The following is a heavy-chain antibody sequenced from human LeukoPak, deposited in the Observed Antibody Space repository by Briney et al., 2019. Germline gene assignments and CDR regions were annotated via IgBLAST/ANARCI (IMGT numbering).Heavy chain of an antibody. J-gene: IGHJ4*02. V-gene: IGHV3-72*01. CDR3: ARGGTGTTGLDY. CDR1: GFSFSDYY. D-gene: IGHD1-1*01. CDR2: TRNKVNSHTT. Sequence: GGSLRLSCAASGFSFSDYYMVWIRQAPGKGLEWVGRTRNKVNSHTTEFAASVKGRFTISRDDSKNSLYLQMNSLEMEDTAVYYCARGGTGTTGLDYWGQGTLVTVSS.